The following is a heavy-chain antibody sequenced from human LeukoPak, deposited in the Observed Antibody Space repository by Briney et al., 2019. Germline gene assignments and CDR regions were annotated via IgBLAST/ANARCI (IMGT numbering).Heavy chain of an antibody. J-gene: IGHJ3*02. V-gene: IGHV1-18*01. D-gene: IGHD1-26*01. CDR1: GYTFTSYG. Sequence: ASVKVSCKASGYTFTSYGISWVRQAPGQGLEWMGWISAYNGNTNYAQKLQGRVTMTTNTSTSTAYMELSSLRSEDTAVYYCARGFGEWELLSIWGQGTMVTVSS. CDR2: ISAYNGNT. CDR3: ARGFGEWELLSI.